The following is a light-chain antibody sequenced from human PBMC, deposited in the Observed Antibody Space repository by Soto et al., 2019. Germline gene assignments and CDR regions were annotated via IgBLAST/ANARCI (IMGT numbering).Light chain of an antibody. V-gene: IGLV2-14*01. J-gene: IGLJ1*01. Sequence: QSVLTQPASVPGSPGQSITISCTGTSSDVGGYNYVSWYQQHPGKAPKLMIYDVSNRPSGVSNRFSGSKSGNTASLTISGLQAEDEADYYCRSYTSISTRVFGTGTKVTVL. CDR1: SSDVGGYNY. CDR3: RSYTSISTRV. CDR2: DVS.